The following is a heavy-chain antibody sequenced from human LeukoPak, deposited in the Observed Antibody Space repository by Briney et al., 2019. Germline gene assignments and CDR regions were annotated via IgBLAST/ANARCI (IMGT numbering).Heavy chain of an antibody. J-gene: IGHJ4*02. CDR3: ARDQRLDYFDY. D-gene: IGHD6-25*01. CDR1: GGSISSSSYY. CDR2: IYYSGST. V-gene: IGHV4-39*07. Sequence: SETLSLTCTVSGGSISSSSYYWGWIRQPPGKGLEWIGSIYYSGSTYYNPSLKSRVTISVDASKNQFSLKLSSVTAADTAVYYCARDQRLDYFDYWGQGTLVTVSS.